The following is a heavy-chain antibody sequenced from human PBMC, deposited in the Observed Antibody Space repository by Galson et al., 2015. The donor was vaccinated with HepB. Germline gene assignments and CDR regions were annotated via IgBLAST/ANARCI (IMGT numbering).Heavy chain of an antibody. D-gene: IGHD6-13*01. CDR2: ISGSGGST. CDR3: AKWQQLVRYDKQTCWFDP. CDR1: GFTFSSYA. J-gene: IGHJ5*02. V-gene: IGHV3-23*01. Sequence: SLRLSCAASGFTFSSYAMSWVRQAPGKGLEWVSAISGSGGSTYYADSVKGRFTISRDNSKNTLYLQMNSLRAEDTAVYYCAKWQQLVRYDKQTCWFDPWGQGTLVTVSS.